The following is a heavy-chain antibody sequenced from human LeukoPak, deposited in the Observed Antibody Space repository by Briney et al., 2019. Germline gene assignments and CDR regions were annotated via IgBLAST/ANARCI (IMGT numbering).Heavy chain of an antibody. CDR1: GYSFTTNW. V-gene: IGHV5-51*01. CDR2: IYPGDSDT. CDR3: ARGRAAAGTFDY. J-gene: IGHJ4*02. D-gene: IGHD6-13*01. Sequence: GESLKISCKASGYSFTTNWIGWVRQMPGKGLEWVGLIYPGDSDTRYSPSFQGQVTISADKSISTAYLQWSSLKASDTAMYYCARGRAAAGTFDYWGQGTLVTVSS.